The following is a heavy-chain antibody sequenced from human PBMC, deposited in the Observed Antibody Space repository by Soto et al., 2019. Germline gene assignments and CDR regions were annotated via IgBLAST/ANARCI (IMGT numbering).Heavy chain of an antibody. CDR3: ARNGTYSSSLSQYSGMDV. J-gene: IGHJ6*02. V-gene: IGHV1-69*13. CDR1: GGTFDNFI. Sequence: SVKVSCKASGGTFDNFIMNWVRQTPGRGLEWMGGIVPMLGTPTYAEKFKGRVTISATGSMSTMYMEVTSLRSEDTAIYYCARNGTYSSSLSQYSGMDVWGQGTTVTVSS. D-gene: IGHD1-26*01. CDR2: IVPMLGTP.